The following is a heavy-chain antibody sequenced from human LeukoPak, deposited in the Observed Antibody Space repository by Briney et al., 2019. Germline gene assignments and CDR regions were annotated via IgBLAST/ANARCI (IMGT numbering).Heavy chain of an antibody. D-gene: IGHD2-15*01. Sequence: GGSLRLSCAASGFTFSNAWMSWVRQAPGKGLEWVGRIKSKTDGGTTDYAAPVKGRFTISRDDSKNTLYLQMNSLKTEDTAVYYCYRSGGSCYGGYWGQGTLVTVSS. CDR3: YRSGGSCYGGY. CDR1: GFTFSNAW. J-gene: IGHJ4*02. V-gene: IGHV3-15*01. CDR2: IKSKTDGGTT.